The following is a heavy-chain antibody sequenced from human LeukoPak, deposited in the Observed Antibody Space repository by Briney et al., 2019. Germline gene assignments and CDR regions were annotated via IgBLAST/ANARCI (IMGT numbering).Heavy chain of an antibody. CDR2: VYSGGST. CDR1: GFTVTTNY. CDR3: ARGQVEDDWYCFDF. Sequence: GGSLRLSCAASGFTVTTNYMRWVRQAPGQGLEWVSVVYSGGSTFYADSVRGRLTISRDSSKNTLHLQMNSLRAEDTAVYYCARGQVEDDWYCFDFWGQGTLVTVSS. J-gene: IGHJ4*02. D-gene: IGHD2-21*02. V-gene: IGHV3-66*01.